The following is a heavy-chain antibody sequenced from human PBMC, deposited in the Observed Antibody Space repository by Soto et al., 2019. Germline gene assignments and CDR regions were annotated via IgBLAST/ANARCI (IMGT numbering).Heavy chain of an antibody. Sequence: ASVKVSCKASGYTFTNNDIKWVRQAAGQGLEWMGWMNPYSGNTGYARNFHGRVTMTRDNSITTAYMELSSLRSEDTAVYYCVRAPLDYYSADYFDNWGQGTLVTVSS. CDR1: GYTFTNND. D-gene: IGHD2-21*01. J-gene: IGHJ4*02. CDR3: VRAPLDYYSADYFDN. CDR2: MNPYSGNT. V-gene: IGHV1-8*01.